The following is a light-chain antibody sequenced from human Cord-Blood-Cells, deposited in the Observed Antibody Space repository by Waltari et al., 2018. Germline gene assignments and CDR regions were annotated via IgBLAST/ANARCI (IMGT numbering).Light chain of an antibody. V-gene: IGKV4-1*01. CDR3: QQYYSTLYT. CDR2: WAA. Sequence: DIVMTQSTDSLAVSLGERATINCKSSQSVLYSSNNQNYLAWYQQKPGQPPKLLIYWAATREAGVPDRFSGSGPGTDFTLTISSLHAEYVAVYYCQQYYSTLYTFGQGTKLEIK. J-gene: IGKJ2*01. CDR1: QSVLYSSNNQNY.